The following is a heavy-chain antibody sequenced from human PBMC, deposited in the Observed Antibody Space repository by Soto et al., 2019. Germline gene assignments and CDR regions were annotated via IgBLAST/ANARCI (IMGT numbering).Heavy chain of an antibody. D-gene: IGHD1-26*01. J-gene: IGHJ6*02. V-gene: IGHV4-34*01. CDR3: ARSRIVGSTLQGV. CDR2: INHSGST. Sequence: SETLSLTCAVYVGSFSGYYWSWIRQPPGKGLEWIGEINHSGSTDYNPSLKSRVTISVDTSKNQFSLKLSSVTAADTAVYYCARSRIVGSTLQGVWGQGTTVTVSS. CDR1: VGSFSGYY.